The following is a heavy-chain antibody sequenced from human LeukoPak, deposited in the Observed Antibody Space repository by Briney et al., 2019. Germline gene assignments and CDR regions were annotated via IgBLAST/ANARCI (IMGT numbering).Heavy chain of an antibody. CDR2: ISGSGGST. J-gene: IGHJ5*02. D-gene: IGHD6-19*01. V-gene: IGHV3-23*01. Sequence: GGSLRLSCAASGFTFSSYAMSWVRQAPGKGLEWVSAISGSGGSTYYADSVKGRFTISRDNSKNTLYLQMNSLRAEDTAVYYCAKDTLAVAGTNVYNWFDPWGQRTLVTVSS. CDR3: AKDTLAVAGTNVYNWFDP. CDR1: GFTFSSYA.